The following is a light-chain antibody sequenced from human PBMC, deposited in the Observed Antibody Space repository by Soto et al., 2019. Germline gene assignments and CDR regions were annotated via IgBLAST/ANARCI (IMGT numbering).Light chain of an antibody. J-gene: IGKJ4*01. V-gene: IGKV1-13*02. Sequence: AIQLTQSPSSLSASVGDRVTITCRASQGISSALAWYQQQPGKAPSLLIYDASTLESGVPSRFSGSGSGTDFTLTISILQPEDFTTYYCQQFNSYLLTFGGGTKVEIK. CDR2: DAS. CDR3: QQFNSYLLT. CDR1: QGISSA.